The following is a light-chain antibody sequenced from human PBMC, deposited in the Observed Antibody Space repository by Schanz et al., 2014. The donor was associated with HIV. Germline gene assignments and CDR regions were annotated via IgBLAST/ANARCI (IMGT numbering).Light chain of an antibody. CDR1: SSDVGGYNY. CDR2: ETS. Sequence: QSALTQPASVSGSPGQSITISCTGTSSDVGGYNYVSWYQQHPGKAPKLMIYETSERPSGVSDRFSGSKSGNTASLTVSGLQAEDEADYYCLSYDNTLSGSRIFGGGTKVTVL. J-gene: IGLJ2*01. CDR3: LSYDNTLSGSRI. V-gene: IGLV2-14*01.